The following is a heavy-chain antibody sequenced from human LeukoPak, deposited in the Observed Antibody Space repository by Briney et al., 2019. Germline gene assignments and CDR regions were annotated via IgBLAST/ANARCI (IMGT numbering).Heavy chain of an antibody. CDR3: ARPIVPTTQKPHWFDP. V-gene: IGHV4-39*07. Sequence: LETLSLTCTVSGGSISSSSYYWSWIRQPPGKGLEWIGEINHSGSTNYNPSLKSRVTISVDTSKNQFSLKLSSVTAADTAFYYCARPIVPTTQKPHWFDPWGQGTLVTVSS. D-gene: IGHD5-12*01. CDR2: INHSGST. J-gene: IGHJ5*02. CDR1: GGSISSSSYY.